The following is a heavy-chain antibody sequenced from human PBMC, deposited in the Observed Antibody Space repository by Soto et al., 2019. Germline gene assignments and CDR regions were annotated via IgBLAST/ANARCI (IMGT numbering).Heavy chain of an antibody. J-gene: IGHJ3*01. Sequence: SGHTLVNPTQTLTLTCSLSGVSITTQGVGVGWVRQPPGKALEWLAFTYWDDDNRYNTSLKPRLTTMKDTSRNQVVLIMTNMDPADTATSYCAPILTLMSTWNYGAFDFWGQGTLVTVSS. CDR2: TYWDDDN. CDR3: APILTLMSTWNYGAFDF. V-gene: IGHV2-5*02. CDR1: GVSITTQGVG. D-gene: IGHD1-7*01.